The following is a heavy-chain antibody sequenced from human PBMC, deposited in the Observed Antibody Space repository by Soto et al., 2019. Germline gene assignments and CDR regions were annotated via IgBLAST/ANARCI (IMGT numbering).Heavy chain of an antibody. Sequence: QVQLVQSGAEVKKPGASVKVSCKASVYTFTSYYMHWVRQAPGQGLEWMGIINPSGGSTSYAQKFQGRVTMTRATSTSTVYMELSSLRSEDTAVYYCARDIGWFAEFDRYYYDMDVWGQGTTVTVSS. CDR3: ARDIGWFAEFDRYYYDMDV. CDR1: VYTFTSYY. J-gene: IGHJ6*02. CDR2: INPSGGST. V-gene: IGHV1-46*01. D-gene: IGHD3-10*01.